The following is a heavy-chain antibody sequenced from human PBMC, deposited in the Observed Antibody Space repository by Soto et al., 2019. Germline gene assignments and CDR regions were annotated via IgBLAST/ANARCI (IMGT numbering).Heavy chain of an antibody. V-gene: IGHV1-18*01. D-gene: IGHD2-15*01. CDR1: GYTFTSYG. CDR2: ISAYNGNT. CDR3: ARESYCSGGSCYDY. Sequence: ASVKVSCKASGYTFTSYGISWVRQAPGQGLEWMGWISAYNGNTNYAQKLQGRVTMTTDTSTSTAYMELRSLRSDDTAMYYCARESYCSGGSCYDYWGQGTLVTVSS. J-gene: IGHJ4*02.